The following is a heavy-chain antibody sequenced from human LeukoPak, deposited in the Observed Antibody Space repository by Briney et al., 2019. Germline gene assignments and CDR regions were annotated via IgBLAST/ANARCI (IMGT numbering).Heavy chain of an antibody. J-gene: IGHJ2*01. CDR3: AREPDYGDYVYWYFDP. CDR1: GFTFSSYE. CDR2: ISSSGSTI. Sequence: PGGSLRLSCAASGFTFSSYEMNWVRQAPGKGLEWVSYISSSGSTIYYADSVKGRFTISRDNAKNSLYLQMNSLRAEDTAVYYCAREPDYGDYVYWYFDPWGRGTLVTVSS. V-gene: IGHV3-48*03. D-gene: IGHD4-17*01.